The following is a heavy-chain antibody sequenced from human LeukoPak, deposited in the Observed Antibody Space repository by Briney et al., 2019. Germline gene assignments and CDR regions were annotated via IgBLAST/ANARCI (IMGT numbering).Heavy chain of an antibody. CDR2: INQDGSEE. J-gene: IGHJ6*02. V-gene: IGHV3-7*03. Sequence: GGSLRLSCAASGFTFSNYWMTWVRQAPGKGLEWVAHINQDGSEEHYMDSVKARFTISRDNAKNTLYLQMNSLRAEDTAVYYCAKDRMDVWGQGTTVTVSS. CDR3: AKDRMDV. CDR1: GFTFSNYW.